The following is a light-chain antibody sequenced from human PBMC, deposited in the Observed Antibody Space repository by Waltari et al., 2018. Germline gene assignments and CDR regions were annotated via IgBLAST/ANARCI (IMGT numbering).Light chain of an antibody. V-gene: IGLV1-44*01. J-gene: IGLJ2*01. CDR1: SSNIGSNT. CDR3: AAWDDSLNGPVV. Sequence: QSVLTQPPSASGTPGQRVTISCSGSSSNIGSNTVNWYQQLPGTAPKLLSYSNNPRPSGVPDRVSGSTSGTSASLAISGLQSEDEADYYCAAWDDSLNGPVVFGGGTKLTVL. CDR2: SNN.